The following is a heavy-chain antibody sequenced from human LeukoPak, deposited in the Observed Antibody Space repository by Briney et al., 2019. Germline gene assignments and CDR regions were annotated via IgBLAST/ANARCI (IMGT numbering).Heavy chain of an antibody. J-gene: IGHJ3*02. D-gene: IGHD6-6*01. Sequence: GGSLRLSCAASGFTVSSNYMSWVRQAPGKGLEWVSVIYSGGSTYYADSVKGRFTISRDNSKNTLYLQMNSLRAEDTAVYYCSRGSSSTNDAFDIWGQGTTVIVSS. CDR2: IYSGGST. CDR1: GFTVSSNY. V-gene: IGHV3-53*01. CDR3: SRGSSSTNDAFDI.